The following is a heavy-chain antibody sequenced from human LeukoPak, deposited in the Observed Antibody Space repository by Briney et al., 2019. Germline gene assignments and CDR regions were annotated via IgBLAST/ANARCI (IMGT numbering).Heavy chain of an antibody. CDR3: VREVPKSRFDY. J-gene: IGHJ4*02. V-gene: IGHV1-69*04. CDR2: IIPILGIA. Sequence: GASVKASCKASGGTFSSYAISWVRQAPGQGLEWMGRIIPILGIANYAQKFQGRVTITADESTSTAYMELSSLRSEDTAVYYCVREVPKSRFDYWGQGTLVTVSS. CDR1: GGTFSSYA.